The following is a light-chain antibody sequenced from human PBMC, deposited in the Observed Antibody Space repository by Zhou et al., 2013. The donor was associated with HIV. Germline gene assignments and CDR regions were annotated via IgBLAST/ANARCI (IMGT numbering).Light chain of an antibody. CDR1: QSISSY. J-gene: IGKJ1*01. V-gene: IGKV1-39*01. CDR3: QEYYDYLWT. CDR2: AAS. Sequence: DIQMTQSPSSLSASVGDRVTITCRASQSISSYLSWYQQKPGKAPKLLIYAASSVQSGVPSRFSGSGFGTDFTLTINCLQSEDFATYHCQEYYDYLWTFGQGTQVEMK.